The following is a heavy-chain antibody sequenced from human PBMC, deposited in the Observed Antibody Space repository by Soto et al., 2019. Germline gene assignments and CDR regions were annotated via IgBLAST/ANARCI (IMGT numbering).Heavy chain of an antibody. Sequence: EVQLVQSGGDLVQPGGSLRLSCVASGFTFSTYWMTWVRQAPGMGLEWVAGIKEDGSEEVYVDSVKGRFSISRDNAKTTLYLQLNSLRAEDTAVYYWATAISSPFSTVDYWGQGSLVTVS. J-gene: IGHJ4*02. V-gene: IGHV3-7*01. CDR2: IKEDGSEE. D-gene: IGHD2-2*01. CDR3: ATAISSPFSTVDY. CDR1: GFTFSTYW.